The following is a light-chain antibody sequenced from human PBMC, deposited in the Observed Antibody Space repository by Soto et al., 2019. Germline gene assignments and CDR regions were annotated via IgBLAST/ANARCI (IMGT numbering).Light chain of an antibody. V-gene: IGKV1-9*01. CDR2: AAS. J-gene: IGKJ4*01. Sequence: IQMTQSPSSLSVSVVDRVTFTCQASQSISNYLNWYQQKPGKAPKLLIYAASTLPSGVPSRFSGSGSGTDFTLTISSLQPEDFATYYCQQLNSYPLTFGGGTKVDIK. CDR1: QSISNY. CDR3: QQLNSYPLT.